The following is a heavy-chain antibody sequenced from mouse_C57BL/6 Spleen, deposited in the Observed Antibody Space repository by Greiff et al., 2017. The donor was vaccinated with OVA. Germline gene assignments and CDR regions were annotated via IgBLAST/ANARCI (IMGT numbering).Heavy chain of an antibody. CDR3: AGSTGTPYWYFDV. J-gene: IGHJ1*03. CDR2: ILPGSGST. V-gene: IGHV1-9*01. CDR1: GYTFTGYW. D-gene: IGHD4-1*02. Sequence: VQLQQSGAELMKPGASVKLSCKATGYTFTGYWIEWVKQRPGHGLEWIGEILPGSGSTNYNEKFKGKATFTVDTSSNTAYMQLSRLTTEDSAIYYCAGSTGTPYWYFDVWGTGTTVTVSS.